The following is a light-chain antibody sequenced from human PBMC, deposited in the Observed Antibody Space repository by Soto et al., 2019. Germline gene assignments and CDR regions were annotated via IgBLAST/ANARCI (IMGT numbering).Light chain of an antibody. CDR2: GVS. Sequence: EIVLTQSPGTLALSLGDGATLSRRASQTVNRNYLAWYHQKPGQPPRLLIYGVSNRATGVPDRFSGGGSGTEFTLTIVRLEPDDFGTYYCQQYIDSPRTFGQGTRVEVK. J-gene: IGKJ1*01. CDR3: QQYIDSPRT. CDR1: QTVNRNY. V-gene: IGKV3-20*01.